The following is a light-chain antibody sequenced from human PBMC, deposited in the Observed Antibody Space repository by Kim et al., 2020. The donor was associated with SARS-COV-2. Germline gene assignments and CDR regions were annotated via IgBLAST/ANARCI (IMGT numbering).Light chain of an antibody. Sequence: VALGQTVTIKCQGDSFRSYFATWYQQKPGQAPVLVKYGRNNRPSGIPDRFSGSGSGSSAALTITGAQADDEADYYCQSRDSSGSLIFGGGTQLTVL. CDR3: QSRDSSGSLI. CDR1: SFRSYF. J-gene: IGLJ2*01. CDR2: GRN. V-gene: IGLV3-19*01.